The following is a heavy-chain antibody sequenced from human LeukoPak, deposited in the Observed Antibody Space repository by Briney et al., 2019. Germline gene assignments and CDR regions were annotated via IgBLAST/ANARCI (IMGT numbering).Heavy chain of an antibody. Sequence: PSETLSLTCAVSGYSISSGYYWGWIRQPPGKGLEWIGSIYHSGSTYYNPSLKSRVTISVDTSKNQFSLKLSSVTAADTAVYYCVRYGDFVEGFDYWGQGTLVTVSS. CDR2: IYHSGST. J-gene: IGHJ4*02. D-gene: IGHD4-17*01. V-gene: IGHV4-38-2*01. CDR1: GYSISSGYY. CDR3: VRYGDFVEGFDY.